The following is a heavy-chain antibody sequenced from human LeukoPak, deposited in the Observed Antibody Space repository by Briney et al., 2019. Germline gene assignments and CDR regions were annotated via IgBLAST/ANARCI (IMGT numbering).Heavy chain of an antibody. V-gene: IGHV1-2*02. D-gene: IGHD6-19*01. CDR3: VRAGNGWFTLDH. Sequence: ASVKVSCKASGYTFTAFFLHWVRQAPGRGLEWIGWNNPNVGGANYEQKFQGRVTMTRDTSISTASLELRGLTSDDTAIYYCVRAGNGWFTLDHWGQGTRVSVSS. J-gene: IGHJ4*02. CDR2: NNPNVGGA. CDR1: GYTFTAFF.